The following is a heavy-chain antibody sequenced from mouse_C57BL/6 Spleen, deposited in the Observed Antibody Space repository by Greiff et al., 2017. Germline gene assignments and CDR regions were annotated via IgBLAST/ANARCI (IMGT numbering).Heavy chain of an antibody. Sequence: VQLQQPGAELVKPGASVKMSCTASGYTFTSYWITWVKQRPGQGLEWIGDIYPGSGSTNYNEKFKSKATLTVDTSSSTAYMQLSSLTSEDSAVYYCARGENYYGSSSYAMDYWGQGTSVTVAS. CDR3: ARGENYYGSSSYAMDY. CDR1: GYTFTSYW. V-gene: IGHV1-55*01. J-gene: IGHJ4*01. CDR2: IYPGSGST. D-gene: IGHD1-1*01.